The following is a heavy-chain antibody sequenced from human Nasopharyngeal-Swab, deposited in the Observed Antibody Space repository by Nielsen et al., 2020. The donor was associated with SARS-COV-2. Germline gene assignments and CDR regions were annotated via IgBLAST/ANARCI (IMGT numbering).Heavy chain of an antibody. Sequence: GGSLRLSCAASGFTFNNYNFNWVRQAPGKGLEWVAVTSSDGRNTYYADSVKGRFTISRDNSKNTLYLQMNSLRAEDTALYYCARDNGVLPGALDSWGQGTLVTVSS. CDR1: GFTFNNYN. D-gene: IGHD2-8*01. CDR3: ARDNGVLPGALDS. J-gene: IGHJ4*02. CDR2: TSSDGRNT. V-gene: IGHV3-30*03.